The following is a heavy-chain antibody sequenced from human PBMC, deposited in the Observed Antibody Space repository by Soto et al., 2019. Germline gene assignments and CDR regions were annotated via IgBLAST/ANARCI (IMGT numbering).Heavy chain of an antibody. J-gene: IGHJ6*02. Sequence: ASVKVSCKASGYTFTSHAMHWVRQAPGQRLEWMGWINAGNGNTKYSQKFQGRVTITRDTSASTAYMELSSLRSEDTAVYYCAREIRYCSGGSCYQGGYYYYGMDVWGQGTTVTVSS. V-gene: IGHV1-3*01. CDR2: INAGNGNT. CDR1: GYTFTSHA. CDR3: AREIRYCSGGSCYQGGYYYYGMDV. D-gene: IGHD2-15*01.